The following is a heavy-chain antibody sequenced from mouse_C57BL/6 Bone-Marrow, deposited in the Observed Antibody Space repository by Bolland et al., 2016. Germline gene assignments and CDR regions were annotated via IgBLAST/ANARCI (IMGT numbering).Heavy chain of an antibody. Sequence: NGGTSYNQKFKGKATLTVDKSSSTAYMELNSLTSEDSAVYYCARSYYGPYFDYWGQGTT. D-gene: IGHD1-2*01. V-gene: IGHV1-19*01. J-gene: IGHJ2*01. CDR3: ARSYYGPYFDY. CDR2: NGGT.